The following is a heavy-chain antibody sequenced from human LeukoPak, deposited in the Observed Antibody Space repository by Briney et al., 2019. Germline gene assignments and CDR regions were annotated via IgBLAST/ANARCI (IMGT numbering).Heavy chain of an antibody. CDR1: GYTFTSYG. CDR2: ISAYNGNT. CDR3: ARLVGITTIAHPDY. V-gene: IGHV1-18*01. D-gene: IGHD1-26*01. Sequence: GASVKVSCKASGYTFTSYGISWVRQAPGQGLEWMGWISAYNGNTNYAQKLQGRVTMTTDTSTSTAYMELRSLRSDDTAVYYCARLVGITTIAHPDYWGQGTLVTVSS. J-gene: IGHJ4*02.